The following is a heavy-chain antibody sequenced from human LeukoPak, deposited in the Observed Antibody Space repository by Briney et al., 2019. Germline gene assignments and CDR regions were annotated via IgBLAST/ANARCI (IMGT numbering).Heavy chain of an antibody. CDR1: GFTFSSYG. V-gene: IGHV3-30*02. CDR2: IRYDGSKN. J-gene: IGHJ4*02. Sequence: GGSLRLSCAASGFTFSSYGMHWVRQAPGKGLEWVAFIRYDGSKNFYADSVKGRFTISRDNSKNTLYLQMDSLRGEDTAAYYCAKDPDRFSSSSLYYFDYWGQGTLVTVSS. CDR3: AKDPDRFSSSSLYYFDY. D-gene: IGHD6-6*01.